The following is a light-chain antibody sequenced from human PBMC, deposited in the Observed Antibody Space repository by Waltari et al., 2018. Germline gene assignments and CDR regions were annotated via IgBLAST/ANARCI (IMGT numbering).Light chain of an antibody. J-gene: IGKJ4*02. CDR2: LSS. CDR1: QSLLHFNGYNS. Sequence: DIVLTQSPLSLPVTPGEPTSISCRSSQSLLHFNGYNSLDWYLQKPGQSPQLLIYLSSNRASGVPDRFSGSKSGNTASLTISGLQADDESDFYCCSYAANIHWLFGGGTKV. CDR3: CSYAANIHWL. V-gene: IGKV2-28*01.